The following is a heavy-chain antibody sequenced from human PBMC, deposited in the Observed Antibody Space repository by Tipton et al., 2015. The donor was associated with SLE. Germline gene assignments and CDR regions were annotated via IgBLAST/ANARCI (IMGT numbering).Heavy chain of an antibody. CDR3: ARDQVGVGDFDY. J-gene: IGHJ4*02. CDR2: IHHSGTT. CDR1: GGSISTSY. Sequence: TLSLTCTVSGGSISTSYWSWIRQSPGKGLEWVGYIHHSGTTNYNPSLRSRVTISRDPSKNQFSLKLSSATAADTAVYYCARDQVGVGDFDYWGQGTLVTVSS. D-gene: IGHD1-26*01. V-gene: IGHV4-59*01.